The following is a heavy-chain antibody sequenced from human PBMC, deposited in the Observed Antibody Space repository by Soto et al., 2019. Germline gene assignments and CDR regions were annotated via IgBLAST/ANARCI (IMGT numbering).Heavy chain of an antibody. Sequence: QVQLVQSGAEVKKPGSSVKVSCKASGGTFSSYAISWVRQAPGQGLEWMGGIIPIFGTANYAQKFQGRVTITADKSTSTAYMERSSLRAEDTAVYYCARDRSRGRGGGTFSPLGMDVWGQGTTVTVSS. CDR2: IIPIFGTA. D-gene: IGHD3-10*01. CDR1: GGTFSSYA. J-gene: IGHJ6*02. CDR3: ARDRSRGRGGGTFSPLGMDV. V-gene: IGHV1-69*06.